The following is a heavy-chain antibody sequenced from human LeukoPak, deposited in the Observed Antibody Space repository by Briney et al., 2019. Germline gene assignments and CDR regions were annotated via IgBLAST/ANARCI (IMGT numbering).Heavy chain of an antibody. D-gene: IGHD6-19*01. Sequence: GGSLRLSCAASGFTFSSYWMHWVRQAPGKGLVWVSRINSDGSSTSYADSVKGRFTISRDNAKNTLYLQMNSLRAEDTAVYYCARESHSSGSPYYFDYWGQGTLVTVSS. CDR2: INSDGSST. CDR1: GFTFSSYW. CDR3: ARESHSSGSPYYFDY. V-gene: IGHV3-74*01. J-gene: IGHJ4*02.